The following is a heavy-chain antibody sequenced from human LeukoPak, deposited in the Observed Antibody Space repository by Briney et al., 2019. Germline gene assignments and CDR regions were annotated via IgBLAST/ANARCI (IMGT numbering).Heavy chain of an antibody. D-gene: IGHD1-26*01. V-gene: IGHV1-24*01. CDR3: ARDRVWGSYHFDY. CDR1: GYTLTELS. Sequence: ASVKVSCKVSGYTLTELSMHWVRQAPGKGLEWMGGFDPEDGETIYAQKFQGRVTMTTDTSTSTAYMELRSLRSDDTAVYYCARDRVWGSYHFDYWGQGTLVTVSS. J-gene: IGHJ4*02. CDR2: FDPEDGET.